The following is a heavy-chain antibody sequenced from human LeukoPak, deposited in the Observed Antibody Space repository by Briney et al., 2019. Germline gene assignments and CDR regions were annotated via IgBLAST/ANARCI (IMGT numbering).Heavy chain of an antibody. V-gene: IGHV3-33*01. D-gene: IGHD3-10*01. CDR2: IWDDGTKK. CDR1: GFIFSSYG. CDR3: ARDFMVRGVIPSLFEY. Sequence: PGRSLRLSCTASGFIFSSYGMNWVRQAPGKGPEWVAVIWDDGTKKTYADSVKGRFTISRDNSKNTLYLQVNSLRAEDTAVYYCARDFMVRGVIPSLFEYWGQGTLVTVSS. J-gene: IGHJ4*02.